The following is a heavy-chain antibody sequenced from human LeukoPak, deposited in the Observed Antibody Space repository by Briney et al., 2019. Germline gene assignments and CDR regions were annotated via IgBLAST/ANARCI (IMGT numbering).Heavy chain of an antibody. D-gene: IGHD3-10*01. CDR3: ARESVYYGSGSYYNWFDP. J-gene: IGHJ5*02. V-gene: IGHV1-69*13. Sequence: ASVNVSCKASGGTFSSYAISWVRQAPGQGLEWMGGIIPIFGTANYAQKFQGRVTITADESTSTAYMELSSLRSEDTAVYYCARESVYYGSGSYYNWFDPWGQGTLVTISS. CDR1: GGTFSSYA. CDR2: IIPIFGTA.